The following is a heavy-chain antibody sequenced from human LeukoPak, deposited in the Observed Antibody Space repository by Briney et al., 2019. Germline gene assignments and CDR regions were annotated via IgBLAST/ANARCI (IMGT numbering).Heavy chain of an antibody. CDR1: GGTFSSYA. V-gene: IGHV1-69*05. Sequence: SVKVSCKASGGTFSSYAISWVRQAPGQGLEWMGRIIPIFGTANYAQKFQGRVTITTDESTSTAYMELSRLRSDDTAVYYCARDGGIVGATLYYFDYWGQGTLVTVSS. CDR2: IIPIFGTA. CDR3: ARDGGIVGATLYYFDY. J-gene: IGHJ4*02. D-gene: IGHD1-26*01.